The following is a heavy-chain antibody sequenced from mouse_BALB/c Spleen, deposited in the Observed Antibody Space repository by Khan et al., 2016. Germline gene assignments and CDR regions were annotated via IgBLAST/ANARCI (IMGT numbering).Heavy chain of an antibody. CDR1: GLTLNTYA. Sequence: EVQLVESGGGLVQPKGSLKLSCAASGLTLNTYAMNWVRQAPGKGLEWVARIRSKSNNYATYYDESVKDRFTISRDDSQNILYLEMINLKTEDSAIYYCVRDYDGGFAYWGQGTLVTVSP. J-gene: IGHJ3*01. CDR3: VRDYDGGFAY. D-gene: IGHD2-12*01. CDR2: IRSKSNNYAT. V-gene: IGHV10-1*02.